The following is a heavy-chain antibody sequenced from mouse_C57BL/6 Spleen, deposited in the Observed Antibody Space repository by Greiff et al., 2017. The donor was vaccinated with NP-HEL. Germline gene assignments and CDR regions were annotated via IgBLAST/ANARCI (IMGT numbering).Heavy chain of an antibody. D-gene: IGHD1-1*01. CDR1: GFTFSDYY. Sequence: EVKVVESGGGLVQPGGSLKLSCAASGFTFSDYYMYWVRQTPEKRLEWVAYISNGGGSTYYPDTVKGRFTISRDNAKNTLYLQMSRLKSEDTAMYYCARHQGGSSPHAMDYWGQGTSVTVSS. CDR2: ISNGGGST. CDR3: ARHQGGSSPHAMDY. V-gene: IGHV5-12*01. J-gene: IGHJ4*01.